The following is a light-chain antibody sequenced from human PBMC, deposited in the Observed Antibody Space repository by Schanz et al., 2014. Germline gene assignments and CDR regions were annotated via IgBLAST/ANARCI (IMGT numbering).Light chain of an antibody. J-gene: IGKJ4*01. CDR1: QNLLYGSDNKNY. V-gene: IGKV4-1*01. Sequence: IVLTQSPDSLAVSLGERATINCKSSQNLLYGSDNKNYLAWYQQKPGQPPKLLIYWASTRASGVPDRFGGSGSGTDFTLTISSLQAEDVAVYYCQQRSNWPPLTFGGGTKVEIK. CDR2: WAS. CDR3: QQRSNWPPLT.